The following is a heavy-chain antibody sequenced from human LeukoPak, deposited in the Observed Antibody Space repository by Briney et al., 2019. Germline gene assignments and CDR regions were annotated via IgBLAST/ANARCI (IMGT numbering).Heavy chain of an antibody. CDR1: GGTFSSYA. V-gene: IGHV1-69*05. CDR2: IIPIFGTA. CDR3: ARRNYYDSSGYSDDAFDI. Sequence: GASVTVSCKASGGTFSSYAISWVRQAPGQGLEWMGGIIPIFGTANYAQKFQGRVTITTDESTSTAYMELSSLRSEDTAVYYCARRNYYDSSGYSDDAFDIWGQGTMVTVSS. D-gene: IGHD3-22*01. J-gene: IGHJ3*02.